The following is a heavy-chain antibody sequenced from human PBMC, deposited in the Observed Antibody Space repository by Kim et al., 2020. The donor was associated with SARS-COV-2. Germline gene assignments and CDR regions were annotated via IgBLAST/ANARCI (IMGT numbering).Heavy chain of an antibody. D-gene: IGHD2-2*01. J-gene: IGHJ6*02. Sequence: KGRFTISRDNAKTSLYLQMNSLRAEDTAVYYCARGFVVEPADKVYYYGMDVWGQGTTVTVSS. V-gene: IGHV3-11*05. CDR3: ARGFVVEPADKVYYYGMDV.